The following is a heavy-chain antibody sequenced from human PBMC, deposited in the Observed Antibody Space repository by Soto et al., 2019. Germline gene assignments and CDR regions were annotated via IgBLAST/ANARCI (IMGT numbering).Heavy chain of an antibody. CDR3: GRHGVDDAFDV. J-gene: IGHJ3*01. CDR2: IYYSGYT. Sequence: QVQLQESDPGLVKPSETVSLTCTVSGGSMNDHYWSWIRQPPGKSLEWIGYIYYSGYTKYNPSLKSRVTLSADTSKHQCSVQLTSVTAADTAVYYCGRHGVDDAFDVWGQGTMVTISS. CDR1: GGSMNDHY. D-gene: IGHD2-15*01. V-gene: IGHV4-59*08.